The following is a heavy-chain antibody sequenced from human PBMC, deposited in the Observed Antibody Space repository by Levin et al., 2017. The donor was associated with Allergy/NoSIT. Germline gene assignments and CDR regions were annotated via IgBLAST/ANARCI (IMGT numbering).Heavy chain of an antibody. D-gene: IGHD3-22*01. Sequence: LSLTCAASGFTFSSCSMNWVRQAPGKGLEWVSSISSSGNYIYYADSVKGRFTISRDNAKNSLYLQMDSLRAEDTAVYYCARDLSLNYYGSSGYYGFDYWGQGTLVTVSS. CDR3: ARDLSLNYYGSSGYYGFDY. CDR1: GFTFSSCS. CDR2: ISSSGNYI. V-gene: IGHV3-21*01. J-gene: IGHJ4*02.